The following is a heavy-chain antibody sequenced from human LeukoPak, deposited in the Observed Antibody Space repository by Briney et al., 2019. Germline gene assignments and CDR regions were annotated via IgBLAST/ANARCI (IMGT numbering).Heavy chain of an antibody. CDR2: IKQDGSEK. CDR1: GFTFSSYW. Sequence: EPGGSLRLSCAASGFTFSSYWMSWVRQAPGKGLGWVANIKQDGSEKYYVDSVKGRFTISRDNAKNSLYLQMNSLRAEDTAVYYCARCIAARPGAFDIWGQGTMVTVSS. V-gene: IGHV3-7*01. D-gene: IGHD6-6*01. CDR3: ARCIAARPGAFDI. J-gene: IGHJ3*02.